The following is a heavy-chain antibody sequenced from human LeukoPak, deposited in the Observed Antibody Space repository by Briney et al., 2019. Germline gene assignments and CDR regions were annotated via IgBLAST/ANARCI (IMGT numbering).Heavy chain of an antibody. D-gene: IGHD6-19*01. CDR1: GYTFTSYY. Sequence: ASVKVSCKASGYTFTSYYMHWVRQAPGQGLEWMGIINPSGGSTSYAQKFQGRVTMTRDTSTSTVYMELSSLRAEDTAVYYCAKTRGWYYFDYWGQGTLVTVSS. J-gene: IGHJ4*02. CDR2: INPSGGST. V-gene: IGHV1-46*01. CDR3: AKTRGWYYFDY.